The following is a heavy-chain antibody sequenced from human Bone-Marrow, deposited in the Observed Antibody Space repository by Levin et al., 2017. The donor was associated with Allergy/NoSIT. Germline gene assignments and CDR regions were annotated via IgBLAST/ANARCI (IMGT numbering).Heavy chain of an antibody. CDR1: GGSISSYY. D-gene: IGHD3-22*01. V-gene: IGHV4-59*01. CDR3: ARDFHYYDSSGYGQSWFDP. J-gene: IGHJ5*02. Sequence: SETLSLTCTVSGGSISSYYWSWIRQPPGKGLEWIGYIYYSGSTNYNPSLKSRVTISVDTSKNQFSLKLSSVTAADTAVYYCARDFHYYDSSGYGQSWFDPWGQGTLVTVSS. CDR2: IYYSGST.